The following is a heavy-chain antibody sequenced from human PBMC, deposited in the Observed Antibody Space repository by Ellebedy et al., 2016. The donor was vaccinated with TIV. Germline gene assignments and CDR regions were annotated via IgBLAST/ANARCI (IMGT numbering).Heavy chain of an antibody. CDR1: GFTFSSYG. D-gene: IGHD4-17*01. CDR3: TTISPGGPVTHYYYYGMDV. CDR2: IKSKTDGGTT. V-gene: IGHV3-15*07. Sequence: GGSLRLXXAASGFTFSSYGMHWVRQAPGKGLEWVGRIKSKTDGGTTDYAAPVKGRFTISRDDSKNTLYLQMNSLKTEDTAVYYCTTISPGGPVTHYYYYGMDVWGQGTTVTVSS. J-gene: IGHJ6*02.